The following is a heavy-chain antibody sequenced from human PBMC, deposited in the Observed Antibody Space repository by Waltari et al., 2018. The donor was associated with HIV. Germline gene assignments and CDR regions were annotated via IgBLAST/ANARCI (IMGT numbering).Heavy chain of an antibody. CDR1: GGSFSGYY. J-gene: IGHJ4*02. V-gene: IGHV4-34*02. CDR3: VRGFGNYGFYFDY. CDR2: IDHTGTS. D-gene: IGHD3-16*01. Sequence: QVHLPQWGSGLLKPSGTLSLTCAVYGGSFSGYYWTWISQSPGRGLEWMGEIDHTGTSTYNPSLKGRVTMSVETSKNQFSLTLKSVTAADTAVYYCVRGFGNYGFYFDYWGQGKLVSVSS.